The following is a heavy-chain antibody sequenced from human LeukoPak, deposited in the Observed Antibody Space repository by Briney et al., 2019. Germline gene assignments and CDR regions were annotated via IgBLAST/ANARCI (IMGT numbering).Heavy chain of an antibody. D-gene: IGHD3-22*01. CDR2: IYYSGST. V-gene: IGHV4-38-2*02. CDR3: ARASITMIVVVITAWNAFDI. Sequence: PSETLSLTCTVSGYSISSGYYWGWIRQPPGKGLEWIGSIYYSGSTYYNPSLKSRVTISVDTSKNQFSLKLSSVTAADTAVYYCARASITMIVVVITAWNAFDIWGQGTMVTVSS. CDR1: GYSISSGYY. J-gene: IGHJ3*02.